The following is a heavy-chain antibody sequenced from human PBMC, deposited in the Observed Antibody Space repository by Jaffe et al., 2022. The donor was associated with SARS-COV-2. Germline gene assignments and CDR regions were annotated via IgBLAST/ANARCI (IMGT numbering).Heavy chain of an antibody. Sequence: EVQLVESGGGLVQPGGSLRLSCAASGFTFSSYSMNWVRQAPGKGLEWVSYISSSSSTIYYADSVKGRFTISRDNAKNSLYLQMNSLRDEDTAVYYCARDRGYYDSTTGMDVWGQGTTVTVSS. J-gene: IGHJ6*02. D-gene: IGHD3-22*01. V-gene: IGHV3-48*02. CDR2: ISSSSSTI. CDR3: ARDRGYYDSTTGMDV. CDR1: GFTFSSYS.